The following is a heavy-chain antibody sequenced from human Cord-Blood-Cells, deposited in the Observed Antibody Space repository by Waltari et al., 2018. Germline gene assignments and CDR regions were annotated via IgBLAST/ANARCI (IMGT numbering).Heavy chain of an antibody. CDR2: IYYSGST. D-gene: IGHD5-12*01. CDR1: GGTISSYY. CDR3: ARGNVDIVATYYFDY. Sequence: QVQLQESGPGLVKPSETLSLTCTVSGGTISSYYWSWIRQPPGKGLEWIGYIYYSGSTNYNPSLKSRVTISVDTSKNQFSLKLSSVTAADTAVYYCARGNVDIVATYYFDYWGQGTLVTVSS. V-gene: IGHV4-59*01. J-gene: IGHJ4*02.